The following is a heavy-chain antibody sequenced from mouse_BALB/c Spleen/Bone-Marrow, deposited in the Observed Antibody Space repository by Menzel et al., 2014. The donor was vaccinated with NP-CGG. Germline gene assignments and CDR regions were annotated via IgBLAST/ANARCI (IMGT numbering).Heavy chain of an antibody. V-gene: IGHV1S56*01. Sequence: QVQLQQPGAELVKPGASVKLSCKASGYTFTSYDINWVRQRPEQGLVWIGWIFPGDGSTKYNEKFKGKATLTTDKSSSTAYMQLSRLTSEDPAVYFCAGRYDDFDYWGQGTTLTVSS. CDR3: AGRYDDFDY. CDR2: IFPGDGST. J-gene: IGHJ2*01. CDR1: GYTFTSYD. D-gene: IGHD2-14*01.